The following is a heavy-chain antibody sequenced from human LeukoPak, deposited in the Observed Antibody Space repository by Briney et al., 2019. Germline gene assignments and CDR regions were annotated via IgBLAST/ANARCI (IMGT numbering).Heavy chain of an antibody. CDR1: GFTFTSYY. J-gene: IGHJ6*02. Sequence: GGSLRLSCAASGFTFTSYYMHWVRQAPGKGLVWVSRISGDGSNTIYADSVKGRFTISRDNAKNTLYLQMNSLRAEDTAVYYCARELITMVRGVDYYYGMDVWGQGTTVTVSS. CDR2: ISGDGSNT. D-gene: IGHD3-10*01. V-gene: IGHV3-74*01. CDR3: ARELITMVRGVDYYYGMDV.